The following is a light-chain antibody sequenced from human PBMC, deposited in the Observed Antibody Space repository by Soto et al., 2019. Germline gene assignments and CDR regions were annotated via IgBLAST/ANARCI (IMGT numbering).Light chain of an antibody. J-gene: IGKJ1*01. V-gene: IGKV3-20*01. CDR3: QQYGNSAWT. CDR1: QNVRSTY. CDR2: AAS. Sequence: EIVLTQSPGTLSLSPGERATLSCRASQNVRSTYLGWYQQTRGQAPSLLNYAASSRAAGIPDRFSGSGFGTDFTLTISRLEPEDFAVYYCQQYGNSAWTFGQGTKVELK.